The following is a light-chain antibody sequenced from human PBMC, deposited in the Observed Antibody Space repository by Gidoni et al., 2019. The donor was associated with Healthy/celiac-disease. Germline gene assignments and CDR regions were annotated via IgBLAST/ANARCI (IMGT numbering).Light chain of an antibody. CDR3: QQSSNWPPT. CDR1: QSVSSY. Sequence: EIVLTQSPATLSLSPGERATLSCRASQSVSSYLAWYQQKPGQAPRLLIYDASNRATGLTAKCSGSGSGTDFTLTISSLEPEDFAVYYCQQSSNWPPTFGPGTKVDIK. CDR2: DAS. J-gene: IGKJ3*01. V-gene: IGKV3-11*01.